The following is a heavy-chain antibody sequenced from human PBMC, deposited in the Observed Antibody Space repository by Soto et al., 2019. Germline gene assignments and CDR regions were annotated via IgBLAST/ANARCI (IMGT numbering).Heavy chain of an antibody. J-gene: IGHJ6*02. V-gene: IGHV4-39*01. CDR3: ASRLKLYCSGGRCNPHYYYGMDV. D-gene: IGHD2-15*01. Sequence: QLQLQESGPGLVKPSETLSLTCTVSGDSISISSYYWGWIRQPPGKGLEWIGTIYYTGSTYYNPSLKSRVTITVDTSKNQSSLKLSSVTAADTALYYCASRLKLYCSGGRCNPHYYYGMDVWGQGTTVIVSS. CDR2: IYYTGST. CDR1: GDSISISSYY.